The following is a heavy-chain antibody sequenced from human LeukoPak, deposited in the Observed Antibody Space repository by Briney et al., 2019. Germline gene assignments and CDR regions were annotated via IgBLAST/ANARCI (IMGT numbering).Heavy chain of an antibody. Sequence: KASETLSLTCAVYGGSFSGYYWSWIRQPPGKGLEWIGEINHSGSTNYNPSLKSRVTISVDTSKNQFSLKLSSVTAADTAVYYCARVVSRDGYNLVFFGGYYYYYYMDVWGKGTTVTVSS. CDR1: GGSFSGYY. V-gene: IGHV4-34*01. CDR3: ARVVSRDGYNLVFFGGYYYYYYMDV. D-gene: IGHD5-24*01. J-gene: IGHJ6*03. CDR2: INHSGST.